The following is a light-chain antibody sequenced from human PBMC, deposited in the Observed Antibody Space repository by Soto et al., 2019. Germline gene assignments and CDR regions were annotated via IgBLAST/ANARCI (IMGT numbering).Light chain of an antibody. CDR2: EVN. CDR3: QSFDTALSSSI. Sequence: QSALTQPPSASGSPGQSVTISCTGTNSDIGGYDSVSWYQQHPGKAPKLMIYEVNKRPSGVPDRFSGSKSGNTASLTVSGLQAEDESDYYCQSFDTALSSSIFGGGTKLTVL. V-gene: IGLV2-8*01. J-gene: IGLJ2*01. CDR1: NSDIGGYDS.